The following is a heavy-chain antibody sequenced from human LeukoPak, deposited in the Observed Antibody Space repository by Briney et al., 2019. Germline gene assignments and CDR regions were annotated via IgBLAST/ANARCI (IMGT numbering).Heavy chain of an antibody. Sequence: PSETLSLTCTVSGASIRGSITSGTYYWNWIRQPAGKGLEWIGRMYNSGTTINYNPSLKSRVTISVDTSKNRFSLNVTSVTAADTAVYYCARSTNRVDSWGQGTLVTVSS. J-gene: IGHJ4*02. V-gene: IGHV4-61*02. D-gene: IGHD1-14*01. CDR3: ARSTNRVDS. CDR1: GASIRGSITSGTYY. CDR2: MYNSGTT.